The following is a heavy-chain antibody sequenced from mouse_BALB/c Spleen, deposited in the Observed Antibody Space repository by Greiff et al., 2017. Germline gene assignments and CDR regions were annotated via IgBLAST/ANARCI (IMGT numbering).Heavy chain of an antibody. CDR2: IWAGGST. CDR3: ARGGESTMITTGFAY. CDR1: GFSLTSYG. V-gene: IGHV2-9*02. D-gene: IGHD2-4*01. J-gene: IGHJ3*01. Sequence: VMLVESGPGLVAPSQSLSITCTVSGFSLTSYGVHWVRQPPGKGLEWLGVIWAGGSTNYNSALMSRLSISKDNSKSQVFLKMNSLQTDDTAMYYCARGGESTMITTGFAYWGQGTLVTVSA.